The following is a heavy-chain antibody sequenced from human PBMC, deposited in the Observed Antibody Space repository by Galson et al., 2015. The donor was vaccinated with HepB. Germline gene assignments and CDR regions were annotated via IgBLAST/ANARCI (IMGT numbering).Heavy chain of an antibody. Sequence: ETLSLTCTVSGGSISSSSYYWGWIRQPPGKGLEWIGSIYYSGSTYYNPSLKSRVTISVDTSKNQFSLKLSSVTAADTAVYYCARQSVTMIVVVISAYYFDYWGQGTLVTVSS. J-gene: IGHJ4*02. V-gene: IGHV4-39*01. CDR3: ARQSVTMIVVVISAYYFDY. D-gene: IGHD3-22*01. CDR1: GGSISSSSYY. CDR2: IYYSGST.